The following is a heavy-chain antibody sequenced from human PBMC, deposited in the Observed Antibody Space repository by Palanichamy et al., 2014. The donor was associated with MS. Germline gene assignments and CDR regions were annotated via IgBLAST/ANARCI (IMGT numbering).Heavy chain of an antibody. Sequence: QLQLQESGPGLVKPSETLSLTCTVSGGSISSSSYYWGWIRQPPGKRLEWIGSIYYSGSTYYNPSLKSRVTISVDTSKNQFSLKLSSVTAADTAVYYCARREHGYNSPDYWGQGTLVTVSS. CDR1: GGSISSSSYY. V-gene: IGHV4-39*01. CDR2: IYYSGST. CDR3: ARREHGYNSPDY. D-gene: IGHD5-24*01. J-gene: IGHJ4*02.